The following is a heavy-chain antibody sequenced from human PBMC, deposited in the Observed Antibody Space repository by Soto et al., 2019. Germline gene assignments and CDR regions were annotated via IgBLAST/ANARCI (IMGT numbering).Heavy chain of an antibody. Sequence: QVYLVQSGAEVKKPGASVKLSCKATGYTFSSYGISWVRQAPGQGLEWMGWTNTYTGDTIYAQKFQGRVSMTTDVLTTTSYMELRSLKSDDTAVYFCARFNAHCSGGTCYSDYWDQGTLVTVSS. CDR2: TNTYTGDT. J-gene: IGHJ4*02. D-gene: IGHD2-15*01. CDR3: ARFNAHCSGGTCYSDY. CDR1: GYTFSSYG. V-gene: IGHV1-18*01.